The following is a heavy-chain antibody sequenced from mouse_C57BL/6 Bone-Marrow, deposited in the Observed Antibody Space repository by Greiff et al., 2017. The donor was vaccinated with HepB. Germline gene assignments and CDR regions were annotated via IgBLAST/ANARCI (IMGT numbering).Heavy chain of an antibody. CDR2: ISNGGGST. D-gene: IGHD2-10*02. CDR3: ARREYGTYAMDY. Sequence: EVMLVESGGGLVQPGGSLKLSCAASGFTFSDYYMYWVRQTPEKRLEWVAYISNGGGSTYYPDTVKGRFTISRDNAKNTLYLQMSRLKSEDTAMYYGARREYGTYAMDYWGQGTSVTVSS. V-gene: IGHV5-12*01. CDR1: GFTFSDYY. J-gene: IGHJ4*01.